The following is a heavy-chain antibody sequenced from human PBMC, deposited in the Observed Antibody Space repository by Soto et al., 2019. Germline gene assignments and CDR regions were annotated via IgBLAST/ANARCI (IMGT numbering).Heavy chain of an antibody. V-gene: IGHV1-46*01. CDR2: INPSGDRT. Sequence: QVQLVQSGAEVKKPGASVKVSCKASGYTLTSYHMDWVRQAPGQGLEWMGKINPSGDRTWYAQKFRGRVTMTRDTSTSTDDMELSSLRSEDTAVYYCARDGGNYGDDDYWGQGTLVSVSS. CDR3: ARDGGNYGDDDY. CDR1: GYTLTSYH. D-gene: IGHD4-17*01. J-gene: IGHJ4*02.